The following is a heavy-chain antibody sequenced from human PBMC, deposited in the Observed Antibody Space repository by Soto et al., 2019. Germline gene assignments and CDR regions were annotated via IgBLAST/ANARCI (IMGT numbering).Heavy chain of an antibody. CDR1: GGTFSSYT. D-gene: IGHD7-27*01. Sequence: QVQLVQSGAEVKKPGSSVKVSCKASGGTFSSYTISWVRQAPGQGLEWMGRIIPILGIANYAQKFQGRVTITADKSTSTAYMELSSLRSEDTAVYYCARDLVVGITGDGKYYYYGMDVWGQGTTVTVSS. CDR3: ARDLVVGITGDGKYYYYGMDV. V-gene: IGHV1-69*08. J-gene: IGHJ6*02. CDR2: IIPILGIA.